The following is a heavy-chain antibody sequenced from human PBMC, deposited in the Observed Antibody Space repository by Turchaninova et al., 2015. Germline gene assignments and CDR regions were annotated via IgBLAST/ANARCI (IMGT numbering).Heavy chain of an antibody. CDR1: GGTLRRYA. D-gene: IGHD1-26*01. CDR3: AICPSGSYDVGSSWFDP. V-gene: IGHV1-69*12. J-gene: IGHJ5*02. CDR2: IIPIFGTA. Sequence: QVQLVQSGAGVKKPGSSVKVYCQAAGGTLRRYAIRWVRQAPGQGLELRGGIIPIFGTANYAQKFQGRVTITADESTSTAYMELSSLRSEDTAVYYCAICPSGSYDVGSSWFDPWGQGTLVTVSS.